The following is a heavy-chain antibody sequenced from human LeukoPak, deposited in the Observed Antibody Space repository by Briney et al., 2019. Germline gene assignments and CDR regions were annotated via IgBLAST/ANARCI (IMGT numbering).Heavy chain of an antibody. V-gene: IGHV3-66*01. CDR3: ARDPRYFDWPTQRAFDAFDI. CDR2: IYSGGST. Sequence: GGSLRLSCAASGFTFSDHYMDWVRQAPGKGLEWVSVIYSGGSTYYADSVKGRFTISRDNSKNTLYLQMNSLRAEDTAVYYCARDPRYFDWPTQRAFDAFDIWGQGTMVTVSS. CDR1: GFTFSDHY. J-gene: IGHJ3*02. D-gene: IGHD3-9*01.